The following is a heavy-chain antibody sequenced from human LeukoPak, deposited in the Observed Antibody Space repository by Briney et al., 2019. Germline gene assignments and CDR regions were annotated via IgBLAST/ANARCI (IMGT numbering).Heavy chain of an antibody. V-gene: IGHV4-61*02. D-gene: IGHD2-8*01. CDR1: GGSISSGSYY. CDR3: AGYTNVRIDF. CDR2: IYTSGST. J-gene: IGHJ4*02. Sequence: SETLSLTCTVSGGSISSGSYYWSWIRQPAGKGLEWIGRIYTSGSTNYNPSLKSRVTMSVDSSENQFSLKLTSVTAADTAVYYCAGYTNVRIDFWGQGTLVTVSS.